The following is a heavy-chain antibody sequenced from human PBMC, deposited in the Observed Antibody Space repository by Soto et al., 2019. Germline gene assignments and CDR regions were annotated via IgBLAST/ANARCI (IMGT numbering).Heavy chain of an antibody. CDR1: GDSVSSNSAA. J-gene: IGHJ6*02. D-gene: IGHD5-18*01. Sequence: SQTLSLTCAISGDSVSSNSAAWNWIRQSPSRGLEWLGRTYYRSKWYNDYAVSVKSRITINPDTPKNQFSLQLNSVTPEDTAVYYCARASSYDPFYYYYYGMDVWGQGTTVTVSS. CDR2: TYYRSKWYN. CDR3: ARASSYDPFYYYYYGMDV. V-gene: IGHV6-1*01.